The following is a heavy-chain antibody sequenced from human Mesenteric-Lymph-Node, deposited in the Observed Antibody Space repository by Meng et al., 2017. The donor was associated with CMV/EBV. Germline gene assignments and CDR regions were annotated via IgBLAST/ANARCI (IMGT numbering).Heavy chain of an antibody. CDR1: GFTFSNYW. Sequence: GESLKISCAASGFTFSNYWMTWVRQAPGKGLEWVANINQDGSEKYYVDSVKGRFTISRDNAKNSLYVQMNSLRAEDMAVYYCARDLDYGGNRAMGAIDIWDQGTLVTVSS. CDR3: ARDLDYGGNRAMGAIDI. J-gene: IGHJ3*02. CDR2: INQDGSEK. V-gene: IGHV3-7*01. D-gene: IGHD4-23*01.